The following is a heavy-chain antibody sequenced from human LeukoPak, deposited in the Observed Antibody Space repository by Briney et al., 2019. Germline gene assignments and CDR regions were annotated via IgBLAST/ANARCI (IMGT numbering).Heavy chain of an antibody. V-gene: IGHV3-21*04. CDR1: GFTFSSYS. CDR3: ARVLSSGSPLDY. J-gene: IGHJ4*02. D-gene: IGHD3-10*01. CDR2: ISSSSSYI. Sequence: GGSLRLSCAASGFTFSSYSMNWVRQAPGKGLEWVSSISSSSSYIYYADSVKGRFTISRDNAKNSLYLQMSSLRAEDTAVYYCARVLSSGSPLDYWGQGTLVTVSS.